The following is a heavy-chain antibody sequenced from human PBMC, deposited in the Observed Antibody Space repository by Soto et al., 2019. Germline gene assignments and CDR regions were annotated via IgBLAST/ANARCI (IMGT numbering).Heavy chain of an antibody. CDR2: IYYSGST. J-gene: IGHJ5*02. D-gene: IGHD5-18*01. CDR1: GGSISSGDYY. V-gene: IGHV4-30-4*01. CDR3: ARQDTAMVTWFDP. Sequence: QVQLQESGPGLVKPSQTLSLTCTVSGGSISSGDYYWSWIRQPPGKGLEWIGYIYYSGSTYYNPSLQSRVTISVDTSKNPFSLKLSSVTAADTAVYYCARQDTAMVTWFDPWGQGTLVTVSS.